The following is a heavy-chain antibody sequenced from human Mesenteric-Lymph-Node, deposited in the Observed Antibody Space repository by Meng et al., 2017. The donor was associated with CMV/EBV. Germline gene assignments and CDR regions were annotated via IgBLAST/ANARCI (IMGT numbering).Heavy chain of an antibody. Sequence: QITLKQSSPSLVTHTQTLTLTCTFSGFSLSTYGVGIDCLRQPPGKALEWLALIYWDDDKRYNTTLKSRLTITKDNSKNQVVLTMTNMDTVDTATYYCEHRGGSGSYHQWCQGTLVTVSS. CDR2: IYWDDDK. D-gene: IGHD3-10*01. CDR3: EHRGGSGSYHQ. V-gene: IGHV2-5*02. CDR1: GFSLSTYGVG. J-gene: IGHJ1*01.